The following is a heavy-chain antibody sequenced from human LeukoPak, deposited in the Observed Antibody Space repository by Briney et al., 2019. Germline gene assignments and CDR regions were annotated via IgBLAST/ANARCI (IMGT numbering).Heavy chain of an antibody. J-gene: IGHJ4*02. CDR3: AREESGGYFDY. CDR2: INPTGTGT. CDR1: GYTSTNYY. D-gene: IGHD2-8*02. Sequence: ASVKVSRKASGYTSTNYYMHWVRQAPGQGLEWMGLINPTGTGTNYAQKFRGRVTLTRGTSTTTVYMELSSLRSEDTAVYYCAREESGGYFDYWGQGTPVTVSS. V-gene: IGHV1-46*01.